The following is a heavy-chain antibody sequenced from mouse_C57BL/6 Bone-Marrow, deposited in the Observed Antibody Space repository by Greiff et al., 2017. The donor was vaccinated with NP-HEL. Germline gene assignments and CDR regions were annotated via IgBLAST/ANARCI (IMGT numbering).Heavy chain of an antibody. CDR2: IDPSDSYT. V-gene: IGHV1-69*01. D-gene: IGHD2-3*01. CDR1: GYTFTSYW. J-gene: IGHJ3*01. Sequence: VQLQQSGAELVMPGASVKLSCKASGYTFTSYWMHWVKQRPGQGLEWIGEIDPSDSYTTSNQKFKGKSTLTVDHSSSTAYMPRSSLTSEDSAVYYCARERDDGYYEVAYWGQGTLVTVSA. CDR3: ARERDDGYYEVAY.